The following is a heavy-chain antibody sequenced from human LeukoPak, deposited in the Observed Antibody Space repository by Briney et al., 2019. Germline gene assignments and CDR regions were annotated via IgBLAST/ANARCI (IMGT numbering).Heavy chain of an antibody. V-gene: IGHV3-23*01. Sequence: QPGGSLRLSCAASGFTFSSYAMSWVRQAPGRGLEWVSTISDNGGGTYYADSVKGRFTISRDTSKNTLYLQMNSLRAEDTAVYFCAKNYDWGRPFDYWGQGTLVTVSS. J-gene: IGHJ4*02. CDR2: ISDNGGGT. D-gene: IGHD3-9*01. CDR3: AKNYDWGRPFDY. CDR1: GFTFSSYA.